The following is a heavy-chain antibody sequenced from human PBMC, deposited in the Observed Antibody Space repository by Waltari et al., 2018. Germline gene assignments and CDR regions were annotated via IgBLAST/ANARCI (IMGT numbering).Heavy chain of an antibody. CDR1: GFSFRSSW. J-gene: IGHJ4*02. CDR3: AREVLYSSGWYYFDY. Sequence: EVQLVESGGGLVLPGGSLRLSCAASGFSFRSSWLSWVRQVPGKGLEWVANIKQDGSEKYYVDSVKGRFTISRDNAKNSLYLQMNSLRAEDTAVYYCAREVLYSSGWYYFDYWGQGTLVTVSS. V-gene: IGHV3-7*01. CDR2: IKQDGSEK. D-gene: IGHD6-19*01.